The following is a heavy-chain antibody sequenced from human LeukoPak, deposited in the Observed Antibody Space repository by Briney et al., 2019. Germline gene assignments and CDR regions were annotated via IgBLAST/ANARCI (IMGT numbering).Heavy chain of an antibody. V-gene: IGHV3-7*01. CDR2: INQDGSEK. Sequence: GGSLRLSCAASGFTFDDYGMSWVRQAPGRGLEWVANINQDGSEKYFVDSVKGRFTISRDNAKNSLYLQMNSLRAEDTAVYYCSRALEVWGKGTTVTVSS. CDR1: GFTFDDYG. J-gene: IGHJ6*04. CDR3: SRALEV.